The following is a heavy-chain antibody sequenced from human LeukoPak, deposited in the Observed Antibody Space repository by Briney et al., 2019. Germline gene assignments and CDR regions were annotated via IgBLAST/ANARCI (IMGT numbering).Heavy chain of an antibody. Sequence: ASVKVSCKASGYTFTSYAMHWVRQAPGQRLEWMGWINAGNGNTKYSQEFQGRVTITRDTSASTAYMELSSLRSEDTAVYYCARGLTTVVARDYYYYYMDVWGKGTTVTISS. J-gene: IGHJ6*03. CDR3: ARGLTTVVARDYYYYYMDV. D-gene: IGHD4-23*01. CDR2: INAGNGNT. V-gene: IGHV1-3*03. CDR1: GYTFTSYA.